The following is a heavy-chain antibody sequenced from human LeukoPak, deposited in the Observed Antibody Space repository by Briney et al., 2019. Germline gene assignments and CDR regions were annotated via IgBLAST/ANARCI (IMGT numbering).Heavy chain of an antibody. V-gene: IGHV1-8*01. CDR2: MNPNSGNT. J-gene: IGHJ5*02. Sequence: GASVKVSCKASGYTFTSYDINWVRQAPGQGLEWMGWMNPNSGNTGYAQKFQGRVTMTRNTSISTAYMELSSLRSEDTAVYYCARSDDILTGYWGTGFDPWGQGTLVTVSS. CDR1: GYTFTSYD. CDR3: ARSDDILTGYWGTGFDP. D-gene: IGHD3-9*01.